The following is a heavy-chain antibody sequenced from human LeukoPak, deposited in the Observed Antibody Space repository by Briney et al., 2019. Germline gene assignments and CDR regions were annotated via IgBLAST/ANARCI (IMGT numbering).Heavy chain of an antibody. CDR2: TYYRSKWYY. J-gene: IGHJ6*02. CDR3: SLARSEYHYGMDV. Sequence: SQTLSLTCAISGDSVSSISVAWNWIRQTPSRGLEWLGRTYYRSKWYYEYAVSVKSRINISPDTSKNQFSLQLTSVTPEDTAVYYCSLARSEYHYGMDVWGQGTTVTVSS. V-gene: IGHV6-1*01. CDR1: GDSVSSISVA.